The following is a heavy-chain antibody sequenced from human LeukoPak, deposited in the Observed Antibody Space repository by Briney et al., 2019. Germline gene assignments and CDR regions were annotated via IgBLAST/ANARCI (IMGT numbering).Heavy chain of an antibody. CDR1: GFTFSSYA. CDR2: ISGSGSTI. J-gene: IGHJ5*02. CDR3: ARDPSSSADLNWFDP. Sequence: GGSLRLSCAASGFTFSSYAMSWVRQAPGKGLEWVSAISGSGSTIYYADSVKGRFTISRDNAKNSLYLQMNSLRAEDTAVYYCARDPSSSADLNWFDPWGQGTLVTVSS. D-gene: IGHD6-6*01. V-gene: IGHV3-23*01.